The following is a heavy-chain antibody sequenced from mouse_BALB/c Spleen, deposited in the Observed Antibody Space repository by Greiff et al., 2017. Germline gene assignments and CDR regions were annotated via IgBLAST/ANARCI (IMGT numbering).Heavy chain of an antibody. V-gene: IGHV5-4*02. Sequence: DVKLVESGGGLVKPGGSLKLSCAASGFTFSDYYMYWVRQTPEKRLEWVATISDGGSYTYYPDSVKGRFTISRDNAKNNLYLQMSSLKSEDTAMYYCARGDGYAGSYYAMDYWGQGTSVTVSS. J-gene: IGHJ4*01. CDR1: GFTFSDYY. CDR2: ISDGGSYT. CDR3: ARGDGYAGSYYAMDY. D-gene: IGHD2-3*01.